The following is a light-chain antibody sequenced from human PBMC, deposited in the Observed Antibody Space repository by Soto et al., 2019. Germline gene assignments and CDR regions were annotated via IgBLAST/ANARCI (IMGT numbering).Light chain of an antibody. V-gene: IGKV1-5*03. Sequence: DIQMTQSPSTLSASVGDRVTITCRASQSISNWLAWYQQKPGKAPKVLIYQASNLETGVPSRFSGSGSGTEFTLTISSLQPDDFATYYGQQYNSYSAFGQGTKLEIK. CDR2: QAS. CDR3: QQYNSYSA. J-gene: IGKJ2*01. CDR1: QSISNW.